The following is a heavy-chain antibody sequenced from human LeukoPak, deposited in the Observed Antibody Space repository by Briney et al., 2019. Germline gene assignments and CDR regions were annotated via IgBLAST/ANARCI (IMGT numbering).Heavy chain of an antibody. J-gene: IGHJ4*02. V-gene: IGHV4-30-2*01. CDR3: ARESIYDSVLMDY. CDR2: IYHSGST. CDR1: GGSISSGGYY. Sequence: SETLSLTCTVSGGSISSGGYYWSWIRQPPGKGLEWIGYIYHSGSTYCNPSLKSRVTISVDRSKNQFSLKLSSVTAADTAVYYCARESIYDSVLMDYWGQGTLVTVSS. D-gene: IGHD3-3*01.